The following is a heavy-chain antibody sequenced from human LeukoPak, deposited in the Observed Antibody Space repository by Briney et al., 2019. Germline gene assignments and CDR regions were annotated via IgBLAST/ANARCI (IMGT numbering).Heavy chain of an antibody. D-gene: IGHD4-17*01. Sequence: PSETLSLTCAVYGGSFSGYYWSWIRQPPGKGLEWIGEINHSGSTYYNPSLKSRVTISVDRSKNQFSLKLSSVTAADTAVYYCARAPKVTTSSGWFDPWGQGTLVTVSS. V-gene: IGHV4-34*01. CDR1: GGSFSGYY. CDR3: ARAPKVTTSSGWFDP. J-gene: IGHJ5*02. CDR2: INHSGST.